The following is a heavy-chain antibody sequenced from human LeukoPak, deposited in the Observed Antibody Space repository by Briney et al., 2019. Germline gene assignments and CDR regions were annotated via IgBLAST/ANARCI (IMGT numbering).Heavy chain of an antibody. D-gene: IGHD3-16*01. CDR1: GGSISSGG. CDR2: TDTSGST. V-gene: IGHV4-61*02. CDR3: ARGVMEVAGFYYFDC. Sequence: SETPSLTCTVSGGSISSGGYYWIRQPAGKGLEWIGRTDTSGSTNYNPSLKSRITISLDTSKNQFSLKLSSVTAADTAVYYCARGVMEVAGFYYFDCWGQGTLVTVSS. J-gene: IGHJ4*02.